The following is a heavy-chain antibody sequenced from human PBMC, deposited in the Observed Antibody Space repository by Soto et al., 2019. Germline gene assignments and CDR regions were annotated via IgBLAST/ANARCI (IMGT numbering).Heavy chain of an antibody. J-gene: IGHJ4*02. D-gene: IGHD2-2*01. Sequence: GSLRLPCAASGFTFSKYWMHWVRQAPGKGLVWVSRINSDGSSINYADPVKGRFTISRDNARNTLYLQMNSLRAEDTAVYYCAKGVLPTNSRNYCGQRTPDTVSA. CDR3: AKGVLPTNSRNY. CDR1: GFTFSKYW. V-gene: IGHV3-74*01. CDR2: INSDGSSI.